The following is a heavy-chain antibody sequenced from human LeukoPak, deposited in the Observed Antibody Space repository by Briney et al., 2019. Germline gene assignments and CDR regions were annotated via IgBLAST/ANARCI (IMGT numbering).Heavy chain of an antibody. D-gene: IGHD6-13*01. CDR2: ISSNGGST. CDR3: ARDLSMGAAGKGLLAC. CDR1: GFSFSNYA. J-gene: IGHJ4*02. V-gene: IGHV3-64*01. Sequence: GGSLRLSCAASGFSFSNYAMHWVRQAPGKGLEYVSAISSNGGSTYYANSVKGRFTISRDNSENTLYLQMGSLRAEDMAVYSCARDLSMGAAGKGLLACWGQGTLVTVSS.